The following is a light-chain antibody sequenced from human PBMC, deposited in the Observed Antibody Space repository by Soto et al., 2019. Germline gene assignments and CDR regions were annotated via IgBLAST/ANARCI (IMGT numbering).Light chain of an antibody. CDR2: AVT. J-gene: IGLJ1*01. CDR3: CSDVGSSSYV. V-gene: IGLV2-11*01. CDR1: SSDVGGYNY. Sequence: QSALTQPRSVSGSPGQSGAISCTGTSSDVGGYNYVSWYQQHPGKAPKLMIYAVTKRPSGVPDRFSGSKSGNTAYLTISGLQAEDEADYYCCSDVGSSSYVFGTGTKLTVL.